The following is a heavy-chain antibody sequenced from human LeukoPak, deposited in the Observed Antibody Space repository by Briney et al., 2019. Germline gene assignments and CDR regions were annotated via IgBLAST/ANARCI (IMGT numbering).Heavy chain of an antibody. V-gene: IGHV1-46*01. D-gene: IGHD6-13*01. Sequence: ASVKVSCKASGYTFTSYGISWVRQAPGQGLEWMGIINPSGGSTSYAQKFQGRVTMTRDMSTSTVYMELSSLRSEDTAVYYCARSQTSGYSSSWYDYWGQGTLVTVSS. CDR1: GYTFTSYG. CDR3: ARSQTSGYSSSWYDY. CDR2: INPSGGST. J-gene: IGHJ4*02.